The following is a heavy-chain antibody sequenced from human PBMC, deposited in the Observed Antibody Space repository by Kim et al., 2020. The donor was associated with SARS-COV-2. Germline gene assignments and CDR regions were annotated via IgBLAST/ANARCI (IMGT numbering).Heavy chain of an antibody. J-gene: IGHJ6*02. D-gene: IGHD2-2*01. V-gene: IGHV3-48*02. CDR3: ARDASPGYYYYGMDV. Sequence: DSVKGRFTISRDNAKNSLYLQMNSLRDEDTAVYYCARDASPGYYYYGMDVWGQGTTVTVSS.